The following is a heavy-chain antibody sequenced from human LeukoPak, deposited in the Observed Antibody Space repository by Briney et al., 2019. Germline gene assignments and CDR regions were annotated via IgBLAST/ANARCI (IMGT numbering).Heavy chain of an antibody. CDR2: IISSGSTI. D-gene: IGHD3-22*01. J-gene: IGHJ6*03. Sequence: PGGSLRLSCAAAGFTFSSYEMNWVRQPPGKGLEWVSYIISSGSTIYYADSVKGRFTISRDNAKNSLYLQMNSLRAEETAVYYCARDRLVSSGWYYMDVWGKGTTVTVSS. CDR1: GFTFSSYE. V-gene: IGHV3-48*03. CDR3: ARDRLVSSGWYYMDV.